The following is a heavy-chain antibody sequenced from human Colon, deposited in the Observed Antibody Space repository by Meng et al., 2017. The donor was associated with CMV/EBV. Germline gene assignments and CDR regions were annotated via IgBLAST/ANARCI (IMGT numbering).Heavy chain of an antibody. CDR3: ARASTRLPNSNWFDP. Sequence: ASVKVSCKASGYTFTSYGISWVRQAPGQGLEWMGWISAYNGNTNYAQKLQGRVTMTTDTSTSTAYMELRSLISDDTAVYYCARASTRLPNSNWFDPWGQGTLVTVSS. D-gene: IGHD5-18*01. V-gene: IGHV1-18*01. CDR1: GYTFTSYG. CDR2: ISAYNGNT. J-gene: IGHJ5*02.